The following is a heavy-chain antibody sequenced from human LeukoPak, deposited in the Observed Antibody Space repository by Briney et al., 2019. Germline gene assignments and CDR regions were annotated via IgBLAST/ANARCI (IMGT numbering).Heavy chain of an antibody. CDR1: GYSFTSYN. D-gene: IGHD3-9*01. CDR3: ARCPTLRYFDWLSGAGWFDP. J-gene: IGHJ5*02. CDR2: MNPNSGNR. Sequence: AAVKVCCKASGYSFTSYNINWMRQGTGQGKEWMGWMNPNSGNRGYAQKFQGRVTMSRYTSISTAYMDLSSLISEDTAVYYWARCPTLRYFDWLSGAGWFDPWGQGTLVTVSS. V-gene: IGHV1-8*01.